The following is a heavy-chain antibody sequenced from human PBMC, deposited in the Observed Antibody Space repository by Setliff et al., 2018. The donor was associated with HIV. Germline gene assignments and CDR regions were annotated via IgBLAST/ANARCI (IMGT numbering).Heavy chain of an antibody. CDR1: GGSISSGPYY. D-gene: IGHD3-22*01. J-gene: IGHJ5*02. Sequence: LSLTCTVSGGSISSGPYYWGWIRQPPGKGLEWIGNIYYDGSTYYNPSLKSRVIISLDTSKNQLSLRLSSMTAADTAVYYCARHSGSGYYLIDPWGQGTLVTVSS. V-gene: IGHV4-39*07. CDR2: IYYDGST. CDR3: ARHSGSGYYLIDP.